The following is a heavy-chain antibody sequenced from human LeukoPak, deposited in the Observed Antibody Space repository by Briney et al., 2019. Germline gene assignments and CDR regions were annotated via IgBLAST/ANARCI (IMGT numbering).Heavy chain of an antibody. CDR3: ARGEPVDY. CDR1: GGSISSTTYY. J-gene: IGHJ4*02. V-gene: IGHV4-61*01. D-gene: IGHD1-14*01. Sequence: SETLSLTCTVSGGSISSTTYYWSWIRQSPGKGLEWIGYISYSGSTSYNPSLKSRVTMSVDTSKNQLSLKVNSVTAADTAVYYCARGEPVDYWGQGTLVTVSS. CDR2: ISYSGST.